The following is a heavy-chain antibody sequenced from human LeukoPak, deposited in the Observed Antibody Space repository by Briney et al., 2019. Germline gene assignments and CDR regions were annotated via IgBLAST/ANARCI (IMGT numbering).Heavy chain of an antibody. CDR1: GYTLTELS. Sequence: ASVKVSCKVSGYTLTELSMHWVRQAPGKGLEWMGGSDPEDGETIYAQKFQGRVTMTEDTSTDTAYMELSSLRSEDTAVYYCATASGNYDYVWGSYRYSGNWFDPWGQGTLVTVSS. D-gene: IGHD3-16*02. J-gene: IGHJ5*02. CDR3: ATASGNYDYVWGSYRYSGNWFDP. V-gene: IGHV1-24*01. CDR2: SDPEDGET.